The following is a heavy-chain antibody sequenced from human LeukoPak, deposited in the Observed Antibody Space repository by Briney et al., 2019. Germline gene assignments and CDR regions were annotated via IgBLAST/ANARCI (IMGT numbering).Heavy chain of an antibody. CDR2: IIPIFGIV. CDR1: GGTFSSYA. J-gene: IGHJ4*02. Sequence: SVTVSFKASGGTFSSYAISWVRQPPGQGLEWMGRIIPIFGIVNYAQKFQGRVTITADKSTSTAYMELSSLRSEDTAVYYCATTIGVGYFDYWGQGTLVTVSS. D-gene: IGHD1-1*01. CDR3: ATTIGVGYFDY. V-gene: IGHV1-69*04.